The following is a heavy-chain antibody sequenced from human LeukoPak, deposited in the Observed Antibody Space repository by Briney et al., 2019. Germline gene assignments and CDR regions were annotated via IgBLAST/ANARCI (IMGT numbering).Heavy chain of an antibody. V-gene: IGHV4-59*08. D-gene: IGHD1-26*01. Sequence: PSETLSLTCTVSGGSISSYYWSWIRQPPGKGLEWIGYIYYSGSTNYNPSLKSRVTISVDTSKNQFSLKLSSVTAADTAVYYCARQGERPGISAYWGQGTLVTVSS. J-gene: IGHJ4*02. CDR3: ARQGERPGISAY. CDR1: GGSISSYY. CDR2: IYYSGST.